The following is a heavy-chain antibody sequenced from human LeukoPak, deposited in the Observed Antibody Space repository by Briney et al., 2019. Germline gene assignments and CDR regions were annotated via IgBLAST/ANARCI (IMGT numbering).Heavy chain of an antibody. CDR1: GGSISSYY. Sequence: KPSETLSLTCTVSGGSISSYYWSWIRQPPGKGLEWIGFIFYSGIDRYSPALESRVTMSIDTSKNHFSLKLSSVTAADTAVYYCARHDNYSGFGRGLDPWGQGTLVTVSS. V-gene: IGHV4-59*08. CDR3: ARHDNYSGFGRGLDP. CDR2: IFYSGID. J-gene: IGHJ5*02. D-gene: IGHD3-10*01.